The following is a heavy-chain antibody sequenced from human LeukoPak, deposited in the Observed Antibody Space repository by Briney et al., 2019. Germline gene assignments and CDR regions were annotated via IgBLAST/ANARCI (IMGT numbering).Heavy chain of an antibody. CDR2: IREDGTEK. CDR3: ARHVGISF. D-gene: IGHD7-27*01. J-gene: IGHJ4*02. V-gene: IGHV3-7*01. Sequence: PGGSLRLSCTASGFTFSGAWMTWVRQAPGKGLEWVANIREDGTEKNYVDSVKGRFTISRDNAKNSLFLQMSYLRDDDTAIYYCARHVGISFWGQGTLVTVSS. CDR1: GFTFSGAW.